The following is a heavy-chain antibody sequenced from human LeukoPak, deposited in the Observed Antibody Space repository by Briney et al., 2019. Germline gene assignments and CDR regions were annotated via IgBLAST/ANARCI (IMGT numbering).Heavy chain of an antibody. CDR1: GGSISSDY. Sequence: PSETLSLTCTVSGGSISSDYWNWIRQSPGKGLEWIGFIYYTGITNYXPSLKSRVTISLDTSKNQFSLKLYSVTAADTAVYYCARRGXXXXWYFDLWGRGTLVAVSS. J-gene: IGHJ2*01. CDR2: IYYTGIT. D-gene: IGHD3-16*01. CDR3: ARRGXXXXWYFDL. V-gene: IGHV4-59*08.